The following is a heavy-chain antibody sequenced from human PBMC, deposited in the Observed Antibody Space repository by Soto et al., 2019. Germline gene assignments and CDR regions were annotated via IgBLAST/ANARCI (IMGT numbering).Heavy chain of an antibody. J-gene: IGHJ5*02. Sequence: SETLSLTCAVYGGFLSESYWTWIRQPPGKGLEWIGEINHVGCTNYNPCLKSRVTMSVDTSQNQFSLRLISVTAADTAMYFCVRIRYQLPSSVLWLDPWGQGTQVTVT. CDR3: VRIRYQLPSSVLWLDP. CDR1: GGFLSESY. CDR2: INHVGCT. D-gene: IGHD2-8*02. V-gene: IGHV4-34*01.